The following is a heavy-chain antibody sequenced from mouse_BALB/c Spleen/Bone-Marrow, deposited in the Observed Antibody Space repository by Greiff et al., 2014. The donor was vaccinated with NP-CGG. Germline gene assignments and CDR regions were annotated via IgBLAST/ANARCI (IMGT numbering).Heavy chain of an antibody. CDR1: GFSLTSYG. CDR3: ARVHLWYFDV. V-gene: IGHV2-9*02. J-gene: IGHJ1*01. Sequence: QVQLKESGPGLVAPSQSLSITCTVSGFSLTSYGVHWVRQPPGKGLEWLGVIWAGGSTNYNSALMSRLSISKDYSKSQVFLKMNSLQTDDTAMYYCARVHLWYFDVWGAGTTVTVSS. CDR2: IWAGGST.